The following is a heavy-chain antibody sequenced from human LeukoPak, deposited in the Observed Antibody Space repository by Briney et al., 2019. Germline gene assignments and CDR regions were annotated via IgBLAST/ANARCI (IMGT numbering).Heavy chain of an antibody. V-gene: IGHV5-51*01. Sequence: GESLKISCKGSEYSFTTYWIGWVRQMPGKGLGYMGITNPAKSDTRYSPSFQGQISISVDKSTNTAYLQWGSLRASDTAIYYCARLLGLKIITPDDEAFDIWGQGTMVIVSS. CDR2: TNPAKSDT. D-gene: IGHD1-14*01. J-gene: IGHJ3*02. CDR3: ARLLGLKIITPDDEAFDI. CDR1: EYSFTTYW.